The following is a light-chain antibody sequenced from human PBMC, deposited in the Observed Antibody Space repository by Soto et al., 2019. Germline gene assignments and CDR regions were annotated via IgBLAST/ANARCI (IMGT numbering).Light chain of an antibody. Sequence: EIVMTQSPVTLSVSPGERATLSCRASQSVGINLDGYQQKPGQAPRLLIYGASTRATGIPARFSGSGSGTEFTLTISSLQSEDSAVYYCQQYDNWLLTFGQGTNVEIK. CDR3: QQYDNWLLT. J-gene: IGKJ1*01. V-gene: IGKV3-15*01. CDR1: QSVGIN. CDR2: GAS.